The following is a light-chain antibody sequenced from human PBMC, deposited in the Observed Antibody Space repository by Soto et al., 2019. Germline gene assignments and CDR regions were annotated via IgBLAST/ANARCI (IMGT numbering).Light chain of an antibody. CDR1: QSVSSN. CDR2: GAS. Sequence: EIVMTQSPATLSVSPGERATLSCRASQSVSSNLAWYQQKPGQAPRLLIYGASTRATGIPARFSDSGSETESTRTISSLQSEDFAVYYCQKYNNWPLTFGPGTKV. V-gene: IGKV3-15*01. CDR3: QKYNNWPLT. J-gene: IGKJ3*01.